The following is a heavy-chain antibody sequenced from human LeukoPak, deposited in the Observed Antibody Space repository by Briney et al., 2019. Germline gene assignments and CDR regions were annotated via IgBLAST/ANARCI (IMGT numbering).Heavy chain of an antibody. J-gene: IGHJ5*02. V-gene: IGHV3-74*01. CDR3: AKYKDIVVVPAAISWFDP. CDR2: INSNGSTT. CDR1: GFTFSNYW. Sequence: GGSLRLSCAASGFTFSNYWLHSVRQAPAKGLVYVSRINSNGSTTTYADSVKGRFTISIDNAQNTLYLQMNSLRAEDTAVYYCAKYKDIVVVPAAISWFDPWGQGTLVTVSS. D-gene: IGHD2-2*01.